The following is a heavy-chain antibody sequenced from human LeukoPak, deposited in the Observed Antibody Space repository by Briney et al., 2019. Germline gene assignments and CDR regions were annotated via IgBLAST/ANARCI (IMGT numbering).Heavy chain of an antibody. D-gene: IGHD3-22*01. J-gene: IGHJ5*02. CDR2: INHSGST. V-gene: IGHV4-34*01. CDR3: ARELGYDSSGSNNWFDP. Sequence: KPSETLSLTCAVYGGSFSGYYWSWIRQPPGKGLEWIGEINHSGSTNYNPSLKSRVTISVDTSKNQFSLKLSSVTAADTAVYYCARELGYDSSGSNNWFDPWGQGTLVTVSS. CDR1: GGSFSGYY.